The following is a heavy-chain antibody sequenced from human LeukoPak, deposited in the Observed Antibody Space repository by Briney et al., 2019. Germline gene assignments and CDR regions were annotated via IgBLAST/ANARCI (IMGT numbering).Heavy chain of an antibody. CDR3: ARLGSFEDY. Sequence: SQTLSLTSAISGESVPSKSATWNWIRQPPSRGLEWLARTYYRSKWYNDYALSVNSRITINPDTSKNQFYLKLNSVTPEDTAVYYCARLGSFEDYWGQGTLVTVSS. D-gene: IGHD1-26*01. CDR1: GESVPSKSAT. V-gene: IGHV6-1*01. CDR2: TYYRSKWYN. J-gene: IGHJ4*02.